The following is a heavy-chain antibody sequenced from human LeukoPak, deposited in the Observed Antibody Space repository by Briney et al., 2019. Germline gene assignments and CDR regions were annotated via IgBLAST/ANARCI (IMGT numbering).Heavy chain of an antibody. CDR2: IIPIFGTA. V-gene: IGHV1-69*05. Sequence: SVKVSCKASGGTFSSYAISWVRQAPGQGLEWIGGIIPIFGTANYAQKFQGRVTITTDESTSTAYMELSSLRSEDTAVYYCARDKAAAGTNWFDPWGQGTLVTVSS. D-gene: IGHD6-13*01. CDR3: ARDKAAAGTNWFDP. J-gene: IGHJ5*02. CDR1: GGTFSSYA.